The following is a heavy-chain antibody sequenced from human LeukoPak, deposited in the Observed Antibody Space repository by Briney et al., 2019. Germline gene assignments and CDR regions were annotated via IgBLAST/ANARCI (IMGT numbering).Heavy chain of an antibody. Sequence: PGGSLRLSCGASGFTFSSYAMNWVRQAPGKGLEWVSCISGSGGSTYYADSVKGRFTISRDNSKNTLYLQMNSLRAEDTAVYYCAKVIPVAGIGNYFDYWGQGTLVTVSS. J-gene: IGHJ4*02. D-gene: IGHD6-19*01. CDR2: ISGSGGST. CDR1: GFTFSSYA. CDR3: AKVIPVAGIGNYFDY. V-gene: IGHV3-23*01.